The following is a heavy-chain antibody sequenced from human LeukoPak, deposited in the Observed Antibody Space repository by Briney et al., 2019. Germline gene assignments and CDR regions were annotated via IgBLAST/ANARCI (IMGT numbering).Heavy chain of an antibody. D-gene: IGHD4-17*01. Sequence: ASVKVSCKASGYTFTSYAMHCVRQAPGQRLEWMGWINAGNGNTKYSQKFQGRVTITRDTSASTAYMELSSLRSEDTAVYYCARDLTALDYGDYYNWFDPWGQGTLVTVSS. V-gene: IGHV1-3*01. J-gene: IGHJ5*02. CDR1: GYTFTSYA. CDR2: INAGNGNT. CDR3: ARDLTALDYGDYYNWFDP.